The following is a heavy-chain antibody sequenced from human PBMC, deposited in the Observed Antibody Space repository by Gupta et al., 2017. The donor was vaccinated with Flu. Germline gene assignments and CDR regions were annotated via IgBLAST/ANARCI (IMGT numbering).Heavy chain of an antibody. CDR2: IYHTGRT. D-gene: IGHD2-21*01. CDR3: ARVKGLWTPHFDY. J-gene: IGHJ4*02. CDR1: GGSINSYQ. Sequence: QVQLQESGPGLVKPSETLSLTCTVSGGSINSYQWGWIRQPPGKGLEYIGYIYHTGRTNYNPSLMSRVTISVDTSKNQFSLKLSSVTAADTAVYYCARVKGLWTPHFDYWGQGTLVTVSS. V-gene: IGHV4-59*01.